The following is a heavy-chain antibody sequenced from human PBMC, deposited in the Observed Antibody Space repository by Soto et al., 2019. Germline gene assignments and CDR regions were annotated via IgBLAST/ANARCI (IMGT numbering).Heavy chain of an antibody. CDR2: ISSSSSYI. CDR1: GFTFSTYG. V-gene: IGHV3-21*01. Sequence: GGSLRLSCAASGFTFSTYGMNWVRQAPGKGLEWVSSISSSSSYIYYANSVKGRFTISRDNAKNSLYLQMNSLRAEDTALYYCVAGGGQFDYWGQGTLVTVSS. D-gene: IGHD1-26*01. J-gene: IGHJ4*02. CDR3: VAGGGQFDY.